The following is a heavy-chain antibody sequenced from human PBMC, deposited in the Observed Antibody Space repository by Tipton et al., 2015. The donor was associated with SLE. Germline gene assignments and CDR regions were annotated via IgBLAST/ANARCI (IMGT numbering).Heavy chain of an antibody. V-gene: IGHV4-38-2*01. CDR3: ARVVGDDEEWAPFYYYGMDV. CDR2: IYHSGST. D-gene: IGHD3-3*01. J-gene: IGHJ6*02. CDR1: GSSISSGYY. Sequence: TLSLTCAVSGSSISSGYYWCWIRKPPGKGLAGFGSIYHSGSTYYNPSLQSRVTISVDTSKNQFSLKLSSVTAADTAVYYCARVVGDDEEWAPFYYYGMDVWGQGTTVTVSS.